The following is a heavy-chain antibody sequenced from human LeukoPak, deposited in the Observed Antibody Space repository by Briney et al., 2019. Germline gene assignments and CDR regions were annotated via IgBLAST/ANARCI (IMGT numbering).Heavy chain of an antibody. Sequence: GASVKVSCKVSGYTFTAYYIHWVRQAPGQGLEWMGWINPNSGGTKYAQKFQVRVTLTRDTSINTAYMELSGLRSDDTALYYCARVGHYDNSNYADDVFDFWGPGTMVTVSS. J-gene: IGHJ3*01. CDR1: GYTFTAYY. D-gene: IGHD3-22*01. CDR3: ARVGHYDNSNYADDVFDF. V-gene: IGHV1-2*02. CDR2: INPNSGGT.